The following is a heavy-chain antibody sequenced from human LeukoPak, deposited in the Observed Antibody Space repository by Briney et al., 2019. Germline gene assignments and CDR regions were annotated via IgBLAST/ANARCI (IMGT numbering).Heavy chain of an antibody. CDR3: ARDRSVAAAGAFDI. D-gene: IGHD6-13*01. CDR1: GFTVSSNY. Sequence: GGSRRLSCAASGFTVSSNYMSWVRQAPGKGLEWVSVIYSGGSTYYADSVKGRFTISRDNSKNTLYLQMNSLRADDTAVYYCARDRSVAAAGAFDIWGQGTMVTVSS. J-gene: IGHJ3*02. V-gene: IGHV3-66*01. CDR2: IYSGGST.